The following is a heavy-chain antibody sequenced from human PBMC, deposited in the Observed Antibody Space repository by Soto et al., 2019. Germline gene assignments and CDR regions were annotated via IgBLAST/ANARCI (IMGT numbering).Heavy chain of an antibody. CDR1: GGTFSSYA. V-gene: IGHV1-69*01. D-gene: IGHD4-17*01. Sequence: QVQLVQSGAEVKKPGSSVKVSCKASGGTFSSYAISWVRRAPGQGLEWMGGIIPIFGTANYAQKFQGRVTITADESTSTAYMELSSLRSEDTAASYCASGDYGAYRIARIGLWGRGTLVTVSS. J-gene: IGHJ2*01. CDR2: IIPIFGTA. CDR3: ASGDYGAYRIARIGL.